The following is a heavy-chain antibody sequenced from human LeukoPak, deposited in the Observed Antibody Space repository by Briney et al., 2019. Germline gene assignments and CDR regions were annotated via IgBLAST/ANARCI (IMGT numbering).Heavy chain of an antibody. D-gene: IGHD6-13*01. CDR2: TYYRSRWYN. V-gene: IGHV6-1*01. CDR3: TIHRMYLAAASNYYYMDV. Sequence: SQTLSLTCAISGDSVSSITATWNCIRQSPSRGLEWLGRTYYRSRWYNDYALSVKSRITINPDTSKNQFSLQLNSLTPEDTAVSYCTIHRMYLAAASNYYYMDVWGKGTAVTVSS. CDR1: GDSVSSITAT. J-gene: IGHJ6*03.